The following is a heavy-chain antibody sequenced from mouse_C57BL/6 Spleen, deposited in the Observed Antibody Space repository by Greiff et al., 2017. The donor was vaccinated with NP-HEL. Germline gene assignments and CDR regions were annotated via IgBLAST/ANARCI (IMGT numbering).Heavy chain of an antibody. V-gene: IGHV1-20*01. Sequence: EVQLVESGPELVKPGDSVKISCKASGYSFTGYFMNWVMQSHGKSLEWIGRINPYNGDTFYNQKFKGKATLTVDKSSSTAHMELRSLTSEDSAVYYCARKGIYYDYDAYFDYWGQGTTLTVSS. CDR3: ARKGIYYDYDAYFDY. D-gene: IGHD2-4*01. CDR2: INPYNGDT. CDR1: GYSFTGYF. J-gene: IGHJ2*01.